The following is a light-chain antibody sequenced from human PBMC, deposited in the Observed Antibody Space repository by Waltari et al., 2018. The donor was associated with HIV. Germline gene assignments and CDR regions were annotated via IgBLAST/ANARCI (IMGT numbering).Light chain of an antibody. V-gene: IGLV2-23*01. CDR1: SSYAGSYNL. CDR3: CSYAGSSLYV. Sequence: QSALTQPASVSGSPGQSITISCTGTSSYAGSYNLFSWYQQHPGKAPKLMMYERSKRPSGGYNRISGAKSGNRDSLTILGLQAEDEADYYCCSYAGSSLYVFGTGTKVTVL. J-gene: IGLJ1*01. CDR2: ERS.